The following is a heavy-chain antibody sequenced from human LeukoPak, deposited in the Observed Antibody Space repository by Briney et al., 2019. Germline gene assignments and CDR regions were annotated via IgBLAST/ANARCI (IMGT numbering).Heavy chain of an antibody. V-gene: IGHV3-21*01. Sequence: GGSLRLSCAASGFTFSSYAMSWVRQAPGKGLEWVSSISSSSYIYYADSVKGRFTISRDNAKNSLYLQMNSLRAEDTAVYYCASDYSSSRNDYWGQGTLVTVSS. D-gene: IGHD6-13*01. CDR1: GFTFSSYA. J-gene: IGHJ4*02. CDR2: ISSSSYI. CDR3: ASDYSSSRNDY.